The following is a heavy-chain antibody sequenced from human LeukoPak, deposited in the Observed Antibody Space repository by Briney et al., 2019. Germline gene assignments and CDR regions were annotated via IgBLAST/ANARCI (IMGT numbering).Heavy chain of an antibody. D-gene: IGHD2-2*01. CDR3: TRDVAYCSSTSCYEEYYFDY. CDR1: GFTFGDYA. V-gene: IGHV3-49*03. J-gene: IGHJ4*02. CDR2: IRSKAYGGTT. Sequence: PGRSLRLSCTASGFTFGDYAMSWFRQAPGKGLEWVGFIRSKAYGGTTEYAASVKGRFTISRDDSKSVAYLQMNSLKTEDTAVYYCTRDVAYCSSTSCYEEYYFDYWGQGTLVTVSS.